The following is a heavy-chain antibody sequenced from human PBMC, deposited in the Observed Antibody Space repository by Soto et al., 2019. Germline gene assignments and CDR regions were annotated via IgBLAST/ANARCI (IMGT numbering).Heavy chain of an antibody. CDR2: INPNSGGT. V-gene: IGHV1-2*02. D-gene: IGHD3-16*02. Sequence: ASVKVSCKASGYTFTGYYMHWVRQAPGQGLEWMGWINPNSGGTNYAQKFQGRVTMTRDTSISTAYMELSRLRSDDTAVYYCTREGVMITFGGVIVNAFDIWGQGTMVTVSS. CDR3: TREGVMITFGGVIVNAFDI. J-gene: IGHJ3*02. CDR1: GYTFTGYY.